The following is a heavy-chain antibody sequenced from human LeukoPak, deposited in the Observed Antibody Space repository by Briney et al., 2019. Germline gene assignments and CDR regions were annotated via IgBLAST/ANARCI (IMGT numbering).Heavy chain of an antibody. CDR2: IYYNGGT. CDR1: GGSISSNTYY. Sequence: SQTLSLTCSVSGGSISSNTYYWSWIRQHPGKGLEWIGFIYYNGGTYYNPSLKSRVTISVDTSKNQFSLRLSSVTAADTAVYYCARDAAIAVVPAAKGGAFDIWGQGTMVTVSS. D-gene: IGHD2-2*01. V-gene: IGHV4-31*03. J-gene: IGHJ3*02. CDR3: ARDAAIAVVPAAKGGAFDI.